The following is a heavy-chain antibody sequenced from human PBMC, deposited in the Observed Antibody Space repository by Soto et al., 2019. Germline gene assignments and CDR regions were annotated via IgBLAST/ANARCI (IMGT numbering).Heavy chain of an antibody. Sequence: SETLSLTCTVSGDSISSSGFYWGWIRQPPGKGLEWIATIYYTGSTYYNPSLKSRVTISVDTSKNQFSLGLSSVTAADTAVYYCARLRGFCTSTSCRFDYWGQGTLVTVS. D-gene: IGHD2-2*01. CDR2: IYYTGST. V-gene: IGHV4-39*01. J-gene: IGHJ4*02. CDR1: GDSISSSGFY. CDR3: ARLRGFCTSTSCRFDY.